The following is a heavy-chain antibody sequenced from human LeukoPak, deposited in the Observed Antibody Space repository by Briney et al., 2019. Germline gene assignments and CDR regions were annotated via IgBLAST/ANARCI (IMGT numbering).Heavy chain of an antibody. Sequence: SETLSLTCAVYGGSFSGYYWSWIRQPPGKGLEWIGEINHSGSTNYNPSLKSRVTISVDTSKNQFSLKLSSVTAADTAVYYCARGVVVYLFDPRGQGTLVTVSS. CDR2: INHSGST. V-gene: IGHV4-34*01. CDR1: GGSFSGYY. J-gene: IGHJ5*02. D-gene: IGHD2-15*01. CDR3: ARGVVVYLFDP.